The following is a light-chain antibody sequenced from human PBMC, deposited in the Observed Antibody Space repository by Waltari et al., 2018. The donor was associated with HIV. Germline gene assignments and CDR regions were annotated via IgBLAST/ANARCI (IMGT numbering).Light chain of an antibody. J-gene: IGKJ1*01. CDR1: ESLGSSY. V-gene: IGKV3-20*01. Sequence: EIVLTQSPGTLSLAPGTRATLSCRASESLGSSYLAWYQQKPGHAPRLLIFGASGRATGIPDRFSGSGSGTDFTLTISNVQTEDFAVYYCQQYGSSPRTFGQGTKVEIK. CDR3: QQYGSSPRT. CDR2: GAS.